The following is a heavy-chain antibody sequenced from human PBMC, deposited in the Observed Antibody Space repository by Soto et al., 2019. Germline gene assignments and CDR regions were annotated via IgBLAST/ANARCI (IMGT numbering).Heavy chain of an antibody. Sequence: QVQLVQSGAEVKKPGASVKVSCKASGYTFTSYAMHWVRQAPGQRLEWMGWINAGNGNTKYSQKFQGRVTITRDTSASTAYMELSSLRSEDTAVYYCARDRDVVVPAALGYYGMDVWGQGTTVTVSS. D-gene: IGHD2-2*01. V-gene: IGHV1-3*01. CDR2: INAGNGNT. J-gene: IGHJ6*02. CDR3: ARDRDVVVPAALGYYGMDV. CDR1: GYTFTSYA.